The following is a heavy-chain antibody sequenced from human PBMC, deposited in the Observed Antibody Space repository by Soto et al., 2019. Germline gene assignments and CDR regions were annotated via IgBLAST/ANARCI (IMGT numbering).Heavy chain of an antibody. Sequence: PSETLSLTCTVSGGSISSGDYYWSWIRQPPGKGLEWIGYIYYSGSTYYNPSLKSRVTISVDTSKNQFSLKLSSVTAADTAVYYCARVPKYYYDSSDYYLIDYWGQGTLVTVSS. CDR1: GGSISSGDYY. J-gene: IGHJ4*02. CDR3: ARVPKYYYDSSDYYLIDY. V-gene: IGHV4-30-4*01. D-gene: IGHD3-22*01. CDR2: IYYSGST.